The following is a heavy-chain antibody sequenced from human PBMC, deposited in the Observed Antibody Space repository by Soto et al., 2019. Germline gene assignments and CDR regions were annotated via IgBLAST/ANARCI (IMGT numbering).Heavy chain of an antibody. CDR2: FDPSGVAT. Sequence: ASVKVSCKASGYTFTSYFIHWVRQAPGQGLEWMGVFDPSGVATNSAQKFQGRLTITRDTSTSTVYMDLTSLGSDDTALYYCARVSRGAFDIWGQGXLVTVSS. J-gene: IGHJ3*02. CDR1: GYTFTSYF. V-gene: IGHV1-46*01. CDR3: ARVSRGAFDI.